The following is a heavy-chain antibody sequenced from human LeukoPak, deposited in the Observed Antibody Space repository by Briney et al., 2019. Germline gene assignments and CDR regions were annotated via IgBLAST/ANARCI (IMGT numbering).Heavy chain of an antibody. CDR2: ISSSSSYI. V-gene: IGHV3-21*01. CDR1: GFTFSSYS. J-gene: IGHJ4*02. D-gene: IGHD3-3*01. Sequence: GGSMRLSCAASGFTFSSYSMNWIRQAPGKGLEWVSSISSSSSYIYYAGSVKGRFTISRDNAKNSLYLQMNSLRAEDTAVYYCAGKAITIFGVVTDYWGQGTLVTVSS. CDR3: AGKAITIFGVVTDY.